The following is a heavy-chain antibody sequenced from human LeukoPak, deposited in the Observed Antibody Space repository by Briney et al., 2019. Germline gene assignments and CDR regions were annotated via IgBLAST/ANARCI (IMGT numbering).Heavy chain of an antibody. CDR2: MNPNSGNT. CDR1: GYTFTSYD. V-gene: IGHV1-8*01. CDR3: ARVHYSREHCSSTSCYASFDY. J-gene: IGHJ4*02. Sequence: ASVKVSCKASGYTFTSYDINWVRQATGQGLEWMGWMNPNSGNTGYAQKFQGRVTMTRNTSISTAYMELSRLRSEDTAVYYCARVHYSREHCSSTSCYASFDYWGQGTLVTVSS. D-gene: IGHD2-2*01.